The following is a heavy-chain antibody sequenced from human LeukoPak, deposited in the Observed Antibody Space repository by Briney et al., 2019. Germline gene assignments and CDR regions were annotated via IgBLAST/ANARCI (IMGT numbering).Heavy chain of an antibody. D-gene: IGHD5-18*01. CDR2: ISYDGRDK. CDR1: GFTFSGYA. CDR3: ARGVGSYGNDYYYGLDV. J-gene: IGHJ6*02. V-gene: IGHV3-30*04. Sequence: PGGSLRLSCAASGFTFSGYAMHWVRQAPAEGLEWVTLISYDGRDKNYADSVKGRFTVSRDNSENTLYVQMNSLRAEDTAVYYCARGVGSYGNDYYYGLDVWGQGTTVTVSS.